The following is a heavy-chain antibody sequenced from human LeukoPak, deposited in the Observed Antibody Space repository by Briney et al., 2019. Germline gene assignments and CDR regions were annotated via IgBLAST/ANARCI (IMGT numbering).Heavy chain of an antibody. D-gene: IGHD5-12*01. V-gene: IGHV3-30-3*01. Sequence: GGSLRLSCAASGFTFSSYAMHWVRQAPGKGLEWVAVISYDGSNKYYADSVKGRFTISRDNSKNTLYLQMNSLRAEDTAVYYCASPYIVATIRGAFDIWGQGTMVTVSS. CDR3: ASPYIVATIRGAFDI. J-gene: IGHJ3*02. CDR1: GFTFSSYA. CDR2: ISYDGSNK.